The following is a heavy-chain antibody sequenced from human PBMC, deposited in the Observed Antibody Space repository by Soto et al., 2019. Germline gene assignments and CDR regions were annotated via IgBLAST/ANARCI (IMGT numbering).Heavy chain of an antibody. J-gene: IGHJ4*02. CDR3: ASGIQLWLRRINNGYSG. CDR1: GGTFSTYA. Sequence: QVQLVQSGAEVKKPESSVKVSCKAPGGTFSTYAISWVRQAPGQGLEWMGGIIPMFGTANYAQRFQDRVTITADESTNTVYMELSSLRPEATAVYFCASGIQLWLRRINNGYSGWGQGTLVTVSS. CDR2: IIPMFGTA. D-gene: IGHD5-18*01. V-gene: IGHV1-69*12.